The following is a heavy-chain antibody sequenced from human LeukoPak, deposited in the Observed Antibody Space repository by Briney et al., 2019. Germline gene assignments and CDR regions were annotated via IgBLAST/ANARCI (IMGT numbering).Heavy chain of an antibody. CDR3: ARASGYLNDLDY. Sequence: GGSLRLSCAASGFTFSSYSMTWVRQAPGKGLVWVSMTNRDGGTTTYADFVKGRFTMSRDNSKNTVFLQMNSLGVEDTGVYYCARASGYLNDLDYWGQGTAVTVSS. CDR2: TNRDGGTT. D-gene: IGHD3-3*01. J-gene: IGHJ4*02. CDR1: GFTFSSYS. V-gene: IGHV3-74*03.